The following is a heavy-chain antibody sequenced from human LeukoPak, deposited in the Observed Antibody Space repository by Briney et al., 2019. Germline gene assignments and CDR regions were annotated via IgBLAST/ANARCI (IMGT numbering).Heavy chain of an antibody. J-gene: IGHJ4*02. CDR2: IYYSGST. D-gene: IGHD3-10*01. Sequence: PETLSLTCTVSGGSVSSGSYYWSWIRQPPGKGLEWIGYIYYSGSTNYNPSLKSRVTISVDTSKNQFSLKLSSVIAADTAVYYCARAPGLDFDYWGQGTLVTVSS. CDR1: GGSVSSGSYY. V-gene: IGHV4-61*01. CDR3: ARAPGLDFDY.